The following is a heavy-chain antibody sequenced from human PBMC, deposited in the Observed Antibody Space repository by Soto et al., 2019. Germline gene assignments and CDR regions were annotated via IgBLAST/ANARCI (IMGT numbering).Heavy chain of an antibody. Sequence: QVQLVQSGAEVKKPGASVKVSCTASGYTFKSFYMHWVRQAPGQGLEWIGMINPTDGSVSFAQKFQDRDTFTTDRPKSTVYRERSSLTRENTAVYFCARELGRHGAVYTTGWFDPWGQGTLVTVSS. J-gene: IGHJ5*02. CDR1: GYTFKSFY. CDR3: ARELGRHGAVYTTGWFDP. CDR2: INPTDGSV. V-gene: IGHV1-46*02. D-gene: IGHD3-3*01.